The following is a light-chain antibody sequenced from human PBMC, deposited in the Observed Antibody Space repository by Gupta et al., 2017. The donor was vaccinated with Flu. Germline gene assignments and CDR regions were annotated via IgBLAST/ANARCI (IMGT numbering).Light chain of an antibody. CDR3: QQYGSSPWT. Sequence: EIVLTQSPGTLSLSPGETATLSCRASQPVGTTYLAWFQQKPGQAPRLLIYSASSRAAGIPDRFSGSGSVTDFTLTISRLEPEDFAIYFCQQYGSSPWTFGQGTKVEI. CDR2: SAS. V-gene: IGKV3-20*01. J-gene: IGKJ1*01. CDR1: QPVGTTY.